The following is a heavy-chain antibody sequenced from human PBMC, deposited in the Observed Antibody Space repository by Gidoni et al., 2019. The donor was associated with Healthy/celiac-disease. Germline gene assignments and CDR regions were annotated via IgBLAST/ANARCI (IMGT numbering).Heavy chain of an antibody. V-gene: IGHV3-21*01. J-gene: IGHJ5*02. CDR1: GRTVRNYT. D-gene: IGHD2-15*01. CDR2: ISSSSSNI. CDR3: ARVVGCSGGSCYSNWFDP. Sequence: EVQLVESGGGLVKPGGSMRPSWAASGRTVRNYTTTWVRQAPGKGLEWVSYISSSSSNIYYAGSVKGRFTISRDNAKTSLNLQMNSLRAEDTAVYYCARVVGCSGGSCYSNWFDPWGQGTLVTVSS.